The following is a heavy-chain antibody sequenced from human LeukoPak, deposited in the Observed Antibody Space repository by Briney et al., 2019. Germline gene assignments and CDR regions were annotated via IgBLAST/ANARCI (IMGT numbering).Heavy chain of an antibody. D-gene: IGHD3-22*01. Sequence: QAGGALRLSCAASGFTFSSYAMPWVRQAPGKGLEWVAVISYDGSNKYYADSVKGRFTISRDNSKNTLYLQMNSLRAADTAVHYCASDQSHRYYYDTVSDWGQGPMVTVSS. V-gene: IGHV3-30-3*01. J-gene: IGHJ3*01. CDR2: ISYDGSNK. CDR1: GFTFSSYA. CDR3: ASDQSHRYYYDTVSD.